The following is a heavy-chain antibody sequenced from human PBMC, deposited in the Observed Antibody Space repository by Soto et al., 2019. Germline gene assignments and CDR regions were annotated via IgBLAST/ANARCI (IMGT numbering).Heavy chain of an antibody. CDR2: INHSGST. Sequence: QVQLQQWGAGLLKPSETLSLTCAVYGGSFSGYYWSWIRQPPGKGLEWIGEINHSGSTNYNPSLKSRVTISVDTSKNQFSLKLSSVTAAGTAVYYCARGGRGAKDYWGQGTLVTVSS. CDR3: ARGGRGAKDY. D-gene: IGHD1-26*01. CDR1: GGSFSGYY. V-gene: IGHV4-34*01. J-gene: IGHJ4*02.